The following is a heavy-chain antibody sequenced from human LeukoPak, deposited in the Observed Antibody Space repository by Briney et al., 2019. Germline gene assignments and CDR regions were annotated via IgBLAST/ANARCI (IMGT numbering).Heavy chain of an antibody. D-gene: IGHD3-10*01. CDR3: AKVTYGSGTYGAFDY. V-gene: IGHV3-23*01. J-gene: IGHJ4*02. CDR2: IRGSGTST. Sequence: GGSLRLSCAASGFTFSSYSMNWARQAPGKGLEWVSCIRGSGTSTYYADSVKGRFTISRDNSKNTLYLQMNSLRAEDTAVYYCAKVTYGSGTYGAFDYWGQGTLVTVSS. CDR1: GFTFSSYS.